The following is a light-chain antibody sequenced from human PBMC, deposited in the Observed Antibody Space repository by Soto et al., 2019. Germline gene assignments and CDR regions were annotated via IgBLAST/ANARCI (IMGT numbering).Light chain of an antibody. CDR2: DVT. Sequence: QSVLTQPASVSGSPGQSITISCAGTSGDVGGFSYVSWYQQHPGKAPKLMIYDVTNRPSGVSYRFSGSKSGNTASLTISGLKAEDEADYYCNSYTSSSTYVFGTGTKLTVL. CDR1: SGDVGGFSY. J-gene: IGLJ1*01. CDR3: NSYTSSSTYV. V-gene: IGLV2-14*03.